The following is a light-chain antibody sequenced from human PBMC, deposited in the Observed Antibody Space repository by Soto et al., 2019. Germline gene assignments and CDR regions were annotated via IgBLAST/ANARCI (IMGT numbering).Light chain of an antibody. CDR3: QQSIGT. Sequence: DIQMTQSPSTLSASAGDRVTITCRASQSISNWLAWFQQKPGKAPKLLISEASTLESGVPSRFSGSGSGTKFTPAIATLQPDDFATYYCQQSIGTFGQGTKLEIK. CDR1: QSISNW. CDR2: EAS. J-gene: IGKJ2*01. V-gene: IGKV1-5*01.